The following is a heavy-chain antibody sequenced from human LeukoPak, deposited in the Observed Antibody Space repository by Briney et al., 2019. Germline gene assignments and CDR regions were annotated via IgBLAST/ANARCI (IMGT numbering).Heavy chain of an antibody. CDR2: INTDTGDT. J-gene: IGHJ4*02. Sequence: ASVKVSCKASGYIFTSYGLTWVRQAPGQGREWMGWINTDTGDTEYAQRFQGRVVMTIDTSTSTAYMDLRSLTSDDTAVYCCARDLGEGARRDLDYWGQGTLVTVSS. D-gene: IGHD1-26*01. CDR1: GYIFTSYG. V-gene: IGHV1-18*01. CDR3: ARDLGEGARRDLDY.